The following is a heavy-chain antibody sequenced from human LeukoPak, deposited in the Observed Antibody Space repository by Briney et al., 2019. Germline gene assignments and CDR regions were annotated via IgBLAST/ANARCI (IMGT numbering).Heavy chain of an antibody. V-gene: IGHV3-21*04. CDR2: ISSSSSYI. D-gene: IGHD1/OR15-1a*01. Sequence: GGSLRLSCAASGFTFNSYSMNWVRQAPGKGLEWVSSISSSSSYIYYADSVKGRFTISRDNAKDSLHLQMKSLRAEDTAVYFCARGTGKTKAFDVWGQGTMVTVSS. CDR3: ARGTGKTKAFDV. J-gene: IGHJ3*01. CDR1: GFTFNSYS.